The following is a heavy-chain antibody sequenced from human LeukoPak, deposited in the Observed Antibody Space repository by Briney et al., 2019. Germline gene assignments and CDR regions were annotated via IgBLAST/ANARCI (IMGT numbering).Heavy chain of an antibody. D-gene: IGHD6-19*01. CDR1: GGSVSTYY. V-gene: IGHV4-4*07. CDR3: AKVAGSRYFDI. CDR2: FYSSGST. Sequence: SETLSLTCTVPGGSVSTYYWSWIRQPAGKGLEWIGRFYSSGSTSYNPSLKSRVSMSIATSKNQFSLNQTSVTAADTAVYYCAKVAGSRYFDIWGRGTLVTVSS. J-gene: IGHJ2*01.